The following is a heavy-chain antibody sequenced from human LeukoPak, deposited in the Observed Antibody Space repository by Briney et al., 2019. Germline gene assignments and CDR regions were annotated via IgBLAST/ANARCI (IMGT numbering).Heavy chain of an antibody. Sequence: PGGSLRLSCAASGFTVSSNYMSWVRQAPGKGLEWVSVIYSGGSTYYADSVKGRFTISRDNSKNTLYLQMNSLRAEDTAVYYRARDSGAAIFDYWGQGTLVTVSS. D-gene: IGHD1-26*01. V-gene: IGHV3-66*01. CDR1: GFTVSSNY. CDR2: IYSGGST. J-gene: IGHJ4*02. CDR3: ARDSGAAIFDY.